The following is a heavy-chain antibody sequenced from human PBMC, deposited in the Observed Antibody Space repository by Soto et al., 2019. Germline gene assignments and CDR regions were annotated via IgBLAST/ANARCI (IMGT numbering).Heavy chain of an antibody. CDR2: IYYSGGT. CDR1: GAALSSGGYF. J-gene: IGHJ5*02. Sequence: SETLSLTCTVSGAALSSGGYFYTWVRQPPGKGLEWLGYIYYSGGTNYSPSLKSRVTISLDKSKSQFSLRLISVTAADTAVYYRTREQSDDNYFDPWGQGTLVTVSS. V-gene: IGHV4-61*08. D-gene: IGHD6-19*01. CDR3: TREQSDDNYFDP.